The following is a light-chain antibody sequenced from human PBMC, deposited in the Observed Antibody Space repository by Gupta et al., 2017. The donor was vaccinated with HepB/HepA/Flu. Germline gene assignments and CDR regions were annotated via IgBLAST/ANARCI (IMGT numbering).Light chain of an antibody. CDR1: QGISSNY. Sequence: DIVLTQSPATLSLSPGERASLSCRASQGISSNYLAWYQQKVGQAPRLLIYGASSRATGIPDRFSGSGSGTDFTLTVSRREPEDFAVYYCQQYVYSPPWTFGQGTKVEIK. J-gene: IGKJ1*01. CDR3: QQYVYSPPWT. V-gene: IGKV3-20*01. CDR2: GAS.